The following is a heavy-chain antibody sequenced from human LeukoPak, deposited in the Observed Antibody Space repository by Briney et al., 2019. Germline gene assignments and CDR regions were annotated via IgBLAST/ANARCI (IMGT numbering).Heavy chain of an antibody. CDR3: ARGYSSGWYELYYFDY. CDR1: GFTFSVRG. Sequence: GGSLRLSCVASGFTFSVRGMTWVRQAPGKGLEWVSTIPSSGNDIYYADSAKGRFTISRDNAKNSLYLQINSLSAEDTAVYYCARGYSSGWYELYYFDYWGQGTLVTVSS. D-gene: IGHD6-19*01. J-gene: IGHJ4*02. CDR2: IPSSGNDI. V-gene: IGHV3-21*01.